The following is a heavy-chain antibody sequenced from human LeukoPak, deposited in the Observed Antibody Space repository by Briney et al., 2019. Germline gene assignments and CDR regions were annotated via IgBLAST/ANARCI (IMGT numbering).Heavy chain of an antibody. CDR1: GYSISSGYY. V-gene: IGHV4-38-2*02. D-gene: IGHD6-19*01. Sequence: SETLSLTCTVSGYSISSGYYWGWIRQPPGKGLEWIGSIFHSGDTQYNPSLQSRVTLSVDTSKNQFSLNLRSVTAADTAVYYCVTERERQWLFWAQGTLVTVSS. CDR2: IFHSGDT. CDR3: VTERERQWLF. J-gene: IGHJ4*02.